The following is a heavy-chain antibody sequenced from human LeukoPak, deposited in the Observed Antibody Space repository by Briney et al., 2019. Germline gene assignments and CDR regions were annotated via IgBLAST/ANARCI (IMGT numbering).Heavy chain of an antibody. CDR1: GFTFDDYG. D-gene: IGHD3-3*01. CDR3: ARGTPLEWLLVFDY. J-gene: IGHJ4*02. CDR2: INWNGGST. V-gene: IGHV3-20*01. Sequence: GGSLRLSCAASGFTFDDYGMSWVRQAPGKGLEWVSGINWNGGSTGYADSVKGRFTISRDNAKNSLYLQMNSLRAEDTALYHCARGTPLEWLLVFDYWGQGTLVTVSS.